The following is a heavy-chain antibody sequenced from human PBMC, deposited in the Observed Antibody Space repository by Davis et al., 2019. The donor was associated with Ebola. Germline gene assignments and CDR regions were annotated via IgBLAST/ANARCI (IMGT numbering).Heavy chain of an antibody. J-gene: IGHJ4*02. Sequence: GESLKISCAASGFTFSNYGVHWVRQAPGKGLEWVAFIRYDGSNKYYADSVKGRFTISRDNSKNTLYLQMNSLRVEDTAVYYCAKDRLVTAANYFDYWGQGSLVTVSS. V-gene: IGHV3-30*02. CDR2: IRYDGSNK. CDR1: GFTFSNYG. D-gene: IGHD3-9*01. CDR3: AKDRLVTAANYFDY.